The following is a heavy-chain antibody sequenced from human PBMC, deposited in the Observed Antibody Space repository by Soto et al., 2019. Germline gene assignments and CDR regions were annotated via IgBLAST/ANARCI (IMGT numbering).Heavy chain of an antibody. J-gene: IGHJ4*01. CDR3: ARAGNDHEV. CDR1: GFTFRIYA. V-gene: IGHV3-21*01. D-gene: IGHD1-1*01. CDR2: ISISGTSL. Sequence: GGSLRLSCATSGFTFRIYAMNWVRQAPGKGLEWVSSISISGTSLHYADSVEGRFTISRDDAKNSVYLQMNSLRPDDTAVYYCARAGNDHEVWGHGTRVRVCS.